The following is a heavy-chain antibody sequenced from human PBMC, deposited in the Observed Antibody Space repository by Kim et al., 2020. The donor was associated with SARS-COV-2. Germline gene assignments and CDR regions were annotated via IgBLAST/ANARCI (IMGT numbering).Heavy chain of an antibody. J-gene: IGHJ4*02. CDR1: GGSISSGGYY. CDR3: ARTRITMIVVVTHFDY. Sequence: SETLSLTCTVSGGSISSGGYYWSWIRQHPGKGLEWIGYIYYSGSTYYNPSLKSRVTISVDTSKNQFSLKLSSVTAADTSVYYCARTRITMIVVVTHFDYWGQGTLVTVSS. V-gene: IGHV4-31*03. D-gene: IGHD3-22*01. CDR2: IYYSGST.